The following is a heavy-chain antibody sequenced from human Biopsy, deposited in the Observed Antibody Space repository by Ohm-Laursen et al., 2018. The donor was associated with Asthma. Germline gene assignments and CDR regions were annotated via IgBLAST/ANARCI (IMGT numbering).Heavy chain of an antibody. V-gene: IGHV4-61*01. J-gene: IGHJ6*02. CDR1: GGSVSTGSYY. CDR2: FYYTGSV. Sequence: SHTLSLTCTVSGGSVSTGSYYWSWIRQPPGKVLEWLGDFYYTGSVNSNPPLKSRVTISVDKSKNLFSLRLNSVTAADTAVYYCARGPNYHGSGRAPIGMDVWGQGTTVTVSS. D-gene: IGHD3-10*01. CDR3: ARGPNYHGSGRAPIGMDV.